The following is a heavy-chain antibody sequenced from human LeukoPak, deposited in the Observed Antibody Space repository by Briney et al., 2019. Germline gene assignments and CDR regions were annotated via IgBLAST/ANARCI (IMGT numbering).Heavy chain of an antibody. V-gene: IGHV3-23*01. CDR3: ARGGHYYDSSGYSLPDY. J-gene: IGHJ4*02. Sequence: PGGSLRLSCAASRFTFKNYGMHWVRQAPGKGLEWVSSISDGGASTYYADSVKGRFTISRDNSKNTLYLQMNSLRAEDAAIYYCARGGHYYDSSGYSLPDYWGQGMLVTVSS. D-gene: IGHD3-22*01. CDR1: RFTFKNYG. CDR2: ISDGGAST.